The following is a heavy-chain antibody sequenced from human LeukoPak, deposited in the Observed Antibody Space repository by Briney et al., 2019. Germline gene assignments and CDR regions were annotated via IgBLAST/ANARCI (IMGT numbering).Heavy chain of an antibody. CDR1: GYTFTGYY. Sequence: ASVKVSCKASGYTFTGYYMHWVRQAPGQGLEWMGIINPSGGSTSYAQKFQGRVTMTRNTSISTAYMELSSLRSEDTAVYYCARAPSITMVRGAIGYYYYMDVWGKGTTVTISS. D-gene: IGHD3-10*01. V-gene: IGHV1-46*01. CDR3: ARAPSITMVRGAIGYYYYMDV. J-gene: IGHJ6*03. CDR2: INPSGGST.